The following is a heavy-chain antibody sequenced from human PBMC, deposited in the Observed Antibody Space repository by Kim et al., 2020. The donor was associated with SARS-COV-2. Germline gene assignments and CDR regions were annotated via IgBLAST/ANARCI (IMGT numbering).Heavy chain of an antibody. Sequence: ASVKVSCKASGYTFTGYYMHWVRQAPGQGLEWMGWINPNSGGTNYAQKFQGRVTMTRDTSISTAYMELSRLRSDDTAVYYCARATAAFKNKSQKENYFDYWGQGTLVTVSS. CDR3: ARATAAFKNKSQKENYFDY. CDR1: GYTFTGYY. J-gene: IGHJ4*02. D-gene: IGHD1-1*01. V-gene: IGHV1-2*02. CDR2: INPNSGGT.